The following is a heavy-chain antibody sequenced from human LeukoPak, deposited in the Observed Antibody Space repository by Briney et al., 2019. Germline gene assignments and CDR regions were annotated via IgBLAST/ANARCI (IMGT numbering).Heavy chain of an antibody. CDR1: GGSISSYY. Sequence: SETLSLTCTVSGGSISSYYWSWIRQPPGKGLEWIGYIYYSGSTNYNPSLKSRVTISVDTSKNQFSLKLSSVTAADTAVYYCARHSSSWYVYFDYWGQGTLVTVSS. D-gene: IGHD6-13*01. V-gene: IGHV4-59*08. J-gene: IGHJ4*02. CDR3: ARHSSSWYVYFDY. CDR2: IYYSGST.